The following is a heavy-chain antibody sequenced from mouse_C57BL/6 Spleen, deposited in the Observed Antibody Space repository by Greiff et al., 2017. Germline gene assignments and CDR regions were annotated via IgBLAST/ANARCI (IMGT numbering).Heavy chain of an antibody. CDR1: GYTFTSYW. V-gene: IGHV1-59*01. Sequence: VQLQQPGAELVRPGTSVKLSCKASGYTFTSYWMHWVKQRPGQGLEWIGVIDPSDSYTNYNQKFKGKATLTVDTSSSTAYMQLSSLTSEDSAVYYCASYYGSSYVWFAYWGQGTLVTVSA. J-gene: IGHJ3*01. CDR2: IDPSDSYT. D-gene: IGHD1-1*01. CDR3: ASYYGSSYVWFAY.